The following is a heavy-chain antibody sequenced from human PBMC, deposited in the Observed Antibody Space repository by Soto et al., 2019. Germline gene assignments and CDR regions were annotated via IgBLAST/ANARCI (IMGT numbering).Heavy chain of an antibody. Sequence: SETLSLTCSVSGASISDSTFYWGWMRQPPGKGLEWIGSVYGSGRTYYNPSLKSRVTMSVDASKNQFSLRLTSVTAAETAVYYCARYDYFNSGVCYDYWGLGTLVTVSS. D-gene: IGHD2-8*02. CDR1: GASISDSTFY. CDR2: VYGSGRT. CDR3: ARYDYFNSGVCYDY. V-gene: IGHV4-39*01. J-gene: IGHJ4*02.